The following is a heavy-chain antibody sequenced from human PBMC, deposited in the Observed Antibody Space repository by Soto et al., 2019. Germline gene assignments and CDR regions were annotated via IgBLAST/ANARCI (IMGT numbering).Heavy chain of an antibody. J-gene: IGHJ6*02. CDR3: ARRGNSRQIYHYGMDV. D-gene: IGHD5-12*01. CDR2: IFYSGST. CDR1: GDSVSSSYYY. V-gene: IGHV4-39*01. Sequence: SETLSLTCTVSGDSVSSSYYYWGWIRQPPGKGLEWIGSIFYSGSTYYNPSLKSRVTISVDTSKNQFSLKLSSVTAADTVVYYCARRGNSRQIYHYGMDVWGPGTTVTVSS.